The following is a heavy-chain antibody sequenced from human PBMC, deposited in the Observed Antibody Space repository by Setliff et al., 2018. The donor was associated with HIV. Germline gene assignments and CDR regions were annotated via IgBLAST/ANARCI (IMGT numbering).Heavy chain of an antibody. V-gene: IGHV4-39*01. CDR1: GGSIRSSSYY. D-gene: IGHD3-10*01. CDR2: IYYSWNT. J-gene: IGHJ4*02. Sequence: PSETLSLTCNVSGGSIRSSSYYWGWIRQPPGKGLEWIGSIYYSWNTYYNPSLKSRVTISVDTSENQFSLKLSSVTAADTAIYYCARSRVRGVIIKGYWGQGTPVTVSS. CDR3: ARSRVRGVIIKGY.